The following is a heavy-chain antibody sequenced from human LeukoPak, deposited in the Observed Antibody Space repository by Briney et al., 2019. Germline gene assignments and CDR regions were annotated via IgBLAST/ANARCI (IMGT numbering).Heavy chain of an antibody. CDR2: ISYDGSNK. V-gene: IGHV3-30*04. D-gene: IGHD3-10*01. CDR1: GFIFSSYA. Sequence: GGSLRLSCAASGFIFSSYAMHWVRRAPGKGLEWVALISYDGSNKYYADSVKGRFTISRDNSKNTLYLQMNSLRAEDTAVYYCAREPITMVRGATQGGFDYWGQGTLVTVSS. CDR3: AREPITMVRGATQGGFDY. J-gene: IGHJ4*02.